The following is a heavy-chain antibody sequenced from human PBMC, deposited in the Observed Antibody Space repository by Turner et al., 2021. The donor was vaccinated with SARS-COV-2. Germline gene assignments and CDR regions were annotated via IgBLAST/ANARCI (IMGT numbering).Heavy chain of an antibody. CDR1: GGSISSYY. J-gene: IGHJ6*02. CDR3: ARDRVQLGPVGMDV. D-gene: IGHD6-6*01. CDR2: IYTSGST. V-gene: IGHV4-4*07. Sequence: QVQLQESGPGLVKPSETLSLTYTVSGGSISSYYWSWIRQPAGKGLEWIWRIYTSGSTTYNPSRMSRVTMSVDTSKNQFSLKLSSVPAADTAVYYCARDRVQLGPVGMDVWGQGTTVTVSS.